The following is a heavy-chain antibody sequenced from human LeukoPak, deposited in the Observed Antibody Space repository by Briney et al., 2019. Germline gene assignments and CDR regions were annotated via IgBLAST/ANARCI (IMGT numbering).Heavy chain of an antibody. J-gene: IGHJ6*02. CDR3: ARDRTVTDAHYYYYYGMDV. Sequence: SETLSPTCAVSGGSISSYYWSWIRQPPGKGLEWIGYIYYSGSTNYNPSLKSRVTISVDTSKNQFSLKLSSVTAADTAVYYCARDRTVTDAHYYYYYGMDVWGQGATVTVSS. D-gene: IGHD4-17*01. V-gene: IGHV4-59*01. CDR2: IYYSGST. CDR1: GGSISSYY.